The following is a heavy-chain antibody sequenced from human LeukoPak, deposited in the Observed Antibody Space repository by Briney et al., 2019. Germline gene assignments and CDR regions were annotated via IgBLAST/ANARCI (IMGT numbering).Heavy chain of an antibody. Sequence: GRSLRLSCAASGFTFDDYAMHWVRQAPGKGLEWVSGISWNSGSIGYADSVKGRFTISRDNAKNSLYLQMNSLRAEDMALYYCAKAGSYSSSSNYFDYWGQGTLVTVSS. D-gene: IGHD6-6*01. J-gene: IGHJ4*02. CDR3: AKAGSYSSSSNYFDY. V-gene: IGHV3-9*03. CDR2: ISWNSGSI. CDR1: GFTFDDYA.